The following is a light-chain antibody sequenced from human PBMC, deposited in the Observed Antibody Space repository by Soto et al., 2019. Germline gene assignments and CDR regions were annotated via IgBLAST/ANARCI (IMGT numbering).Light chain of an antibody. J-gene: IGLJ2*01. CDR3: SSYAGGNNLVV. V-gene: IGLV2-8*01. CDR1: SSDVGAYNY. CDR2: EVS. Sequence: QSALTQPPSASGSPGQSVTISCTGTSSDVGAYNYVSWYQQRPGKAPKLMIYEVSKRPSGVPDRFSGSKSGNTASLTVSGLQAEAEADYYCSSYAGGNNLVVFGGGTKLTVL.